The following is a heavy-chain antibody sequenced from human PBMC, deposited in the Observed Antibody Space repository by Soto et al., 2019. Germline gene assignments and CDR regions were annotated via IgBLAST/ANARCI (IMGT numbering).Heavy chain of an antibody. J-gene: IGHJ4*02. CDR1: GYTFTSYG. CDR3: AREPNYFDY. V-gene: IGHV1-18*01. Sequence: QVQLVQSGAEVKKPGASVKVSCKASGYTFTSYGISWVQQAPGQGLEWMGWISAYNGNTKYAQKLQGRVTMTTDTSTSTADIQLRSLRSDDTAVYYCAREPNYFDYWGQGTLVTVSS. CDR2: ISAYNGNT.